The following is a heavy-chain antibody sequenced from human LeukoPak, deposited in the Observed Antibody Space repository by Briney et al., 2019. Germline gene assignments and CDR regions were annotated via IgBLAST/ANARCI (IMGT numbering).Heavy chain of an antibody. CDR1: GFTFSSYA. J-gene: IGHJ3*02. Sequence: GGSLRLSCAASGFTFSSYAMSWVRQAPGKGLEWVSAISGSGGSTYYADSVKGRFTISRDNPKNTLYLQMNSLRAEDTAVYYCAKDSYGGNRHDAFDIWGQGTMVTVSS. CDR2: ISGSGGST. CDR3: AKDSYGGNRHDAFDI. V-gene: IGHV3-23*01. D-gene: IGHD4-23*01.